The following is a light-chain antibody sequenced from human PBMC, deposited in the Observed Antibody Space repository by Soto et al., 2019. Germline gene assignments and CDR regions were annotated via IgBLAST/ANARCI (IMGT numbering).Light chain of an antibody. V-gene: IGKV3-11*01. CDR3: QQSYSTPGAFT. CDR2: DAS. CDR1: QSVSSY. J-gene: IGKJ3*01. Sequence: EIVLTQSPATLSLSPGERATLSCRASQSVSSYLAWYQQKPGQAPRLLIYDASNRATGIPARFSGSGSGTDFTLTISSLQPEDFATYYCQQSYSTPGAFTFGPGTKVDIK.